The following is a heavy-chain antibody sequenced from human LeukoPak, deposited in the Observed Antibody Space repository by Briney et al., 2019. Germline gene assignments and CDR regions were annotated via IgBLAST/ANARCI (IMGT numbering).Heavy chain of an antibody. Sequence: PSETLSLTCTVSGGSISSSSYYWGWIRQPPGKGLEWIGRIYTSGSTNYNPSLKSRVTISVDTSKNQFSLKLSSVTAADTAVYYCARMYSSSPRNFDYWGQGTLVTVSS. D-gene: IGHD6-6*01. J-gene: IGHJ4*02. V-gene: IGHV4-61*02. CDR3: ARMYSSSPRNFDY. CDR1: GGSISSSSYY. CDR2: IYTSGST.